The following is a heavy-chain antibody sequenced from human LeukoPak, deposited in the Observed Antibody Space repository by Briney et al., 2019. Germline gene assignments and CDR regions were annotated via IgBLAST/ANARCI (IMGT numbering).Heavy chain of an antibody. D-gene: IGHD2-2*01. CDR1: GFTFSSYG. CDR2: ISYDGSNK. CDR3: AKDTYCRSTSCYADPLDY. V-gene: IGHV3-30*18. J-gene: IGHJ4*02. Sequence: PGGSLRLSCAAAGFTFSSYGMHWVRQAPGKGLEWVAVISYDGSNKYYAESVKGRFTISRANSKNTLYLQMNSLRAEDTAVYYCAKDTYCRSTSCYADPLDYWGQGTLVTVSS.